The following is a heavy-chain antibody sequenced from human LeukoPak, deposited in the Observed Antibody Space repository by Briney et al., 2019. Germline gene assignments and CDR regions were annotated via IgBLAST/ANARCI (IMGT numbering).Heavy chain of an antibody. D-gene: IGHD1-26*01. Sequence: SETLSLTCTVSGGSISSGGYYWSWIRQHPGKGLEWIGYIYYSGSTYYNPSLKSRVTISVDTSKNQFSLKLSSVTAADTAVYYCARDREVDYYYYTDVWGKGTTVTVSS. CDR2: IYYSGST. CDR1: GGSISSGGYY. J-gene: IGHJ6*03. CDR3: ARDREVDYYYYTDV. V-gene: IGHV4-31*03.